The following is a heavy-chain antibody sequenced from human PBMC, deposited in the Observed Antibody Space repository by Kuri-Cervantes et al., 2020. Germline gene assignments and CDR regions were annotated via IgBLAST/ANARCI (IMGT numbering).Heavy chain of an antibody. V-gene: IGHV3-30*02. Sequence: GESLKISCAASGFTFSSYGMHWVRQAPGKGLEWVAFIRYDESNKYYADSVKGRFTISRDNSKNTLYLQMNSLRDEDTAVYYCAKDLKGAGGSGSYYASAIDYWGQGSLVTVSS. CDR2: IRYDESNK. CDR3: AKDLKGAGGSGSYYASAIDY. CDR1: GFTFSSYG. D-gene: IGHD3-10*01. J-gene: IGHJ4*02.